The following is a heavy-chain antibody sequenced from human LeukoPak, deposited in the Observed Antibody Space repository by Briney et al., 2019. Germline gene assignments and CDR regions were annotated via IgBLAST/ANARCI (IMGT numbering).Heavy chain of an antibody. J-gene: IGHJ4*02. CDR3: ATARNFRFEY. Sequence: GGSLRLSCAPSGLTFRTTWMHWVRQAPGKGLMWVSRMNGEGTTIDYADSVKGRFTVSRDYAKNTLFLQMNNLRTEDTALYFCATARNFRFEYWGQGSLVIVSA. V-gene: IGHV3-74*01. CDR1: GLTFRTTW. CDR2: MNGEGTTI. D-gene: IGHD1-7*01.